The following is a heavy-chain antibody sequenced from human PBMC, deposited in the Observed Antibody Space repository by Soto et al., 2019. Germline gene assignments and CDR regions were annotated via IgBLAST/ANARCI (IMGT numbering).Heavy chain of an antibody. D-gene: IGHD2-21*02. CDR3: AKPGRRMAYCGGDCYPLDY. CDR1: GFTFSSYA. Sequence: GGSLRLSCAASGFTFSSYAMSWVRQAPGKGLEWVSAISGSGGSTYYADSVKGRFTISRDNSKNTLYLQMNSLRAEDTAVYYCAKPGRRMAYCGGDCYPLDYWGQGTLVTVSS. CDR2: ISGSGGST. V-gene: IGHV3-23*01. J-gene: IGHJ4*02.